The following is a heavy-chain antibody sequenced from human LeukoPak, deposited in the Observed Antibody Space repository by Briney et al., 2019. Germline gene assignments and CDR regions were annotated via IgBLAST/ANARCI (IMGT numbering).Heavy chain of an antibody. CDR1: GFTFSSYG. CDR3: ANSKGGFSYYDIEDSYYFDY. V-gene: IGHV3-30*18. D-gene: IGHD3-9*01. CDR2: ISYDGSNK. Sequence: GGSLRLSCAASGFTFSSYGMHWVRQAPGKGLEWVAVISYDGSNKYYADSVKGRFTISRDNSKNTLYLQMNSLRAEDTAVYYCANSKGGFSYYDIEDSYYFDYWGQGTLVTVSS. J-gene: IGHJ4*02.